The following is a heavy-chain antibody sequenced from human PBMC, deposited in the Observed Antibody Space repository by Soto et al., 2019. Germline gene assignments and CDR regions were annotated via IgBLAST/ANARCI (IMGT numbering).Heavy chain of an antibody. V-gene: IGHV6-1*01. CDR3: VRLVGNSWLDH. Sequence: QTLSPICAISGDSVSSNGAVWNCIRQSPSRGLEWLGRTYYRSQWHYEYAVFVQSRISIDPDTSKNQFSLQLNSVTPEDTAVYYCVRLVGNSWLDHWGQGTLVTVSS. CDR2: TYYRSQWHY. J-gene: IGHJ4*02. CDR1: GDSVSSNGAV. D-gene: IGHD3-9*01.